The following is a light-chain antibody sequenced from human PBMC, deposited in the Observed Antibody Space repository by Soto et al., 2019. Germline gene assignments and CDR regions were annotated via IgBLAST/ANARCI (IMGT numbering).Light chain of an antibody. Sequence: DIQMTQSPSILSASVGDRVTITCRATQSIGTSLAWYQQKPGKPPRLLLYRASSLERGVPSRFSGSGSGAEFSLTISSLQPDDFATYYCQQYYAYSPYTFGQVTKLEI. V-gene: IGKV1-5*03. CDR2: RAS. CDR3: QQYYAYSPYT. CDR1: QSIGTS. J-gene: IGKJ2*01.